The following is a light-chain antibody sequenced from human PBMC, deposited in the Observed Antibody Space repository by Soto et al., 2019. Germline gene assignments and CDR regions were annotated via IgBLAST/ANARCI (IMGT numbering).Light chain of an antibody. V-gene: IGKV3-15*01. CDR3: QQYNIWRSIT. CDR2: DIS. J-gene: IGKJ5*01. Sequence: EVVGTQSPATLSVSPGERATLSCRASQSVGNKVAWYQHKPGQTPRLIIYDISTRAAGVPARFSGSGYGTDFTLTISSLQSEDFAVYYCQQYNIWRSITFGQGTRLEN. CDR1: QSVGNK.